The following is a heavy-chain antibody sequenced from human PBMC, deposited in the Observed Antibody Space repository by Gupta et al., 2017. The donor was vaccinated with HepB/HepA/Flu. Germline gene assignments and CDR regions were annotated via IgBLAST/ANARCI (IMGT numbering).Heavy chain of an antibody. CDR1: GGSISSGGYY. Sequence: QVQLQESGPGLVKPSQTLSLTCNVSGGSISSGGYYWSWIRQHPGKGLEWIGYIYYSGSTYYNPSLKSRVTISVDTSKNQFSLKLSSVTAADTAVYYCARENSSSWYVVDYWGQGTLVTVAS. V-gene: IGHV4-31*03. CDR2: IYYSGST. D-gene: IGHD6-13*01. J-gene: IGHJ4*02. CDR3: ARENSSSWYVVDY.